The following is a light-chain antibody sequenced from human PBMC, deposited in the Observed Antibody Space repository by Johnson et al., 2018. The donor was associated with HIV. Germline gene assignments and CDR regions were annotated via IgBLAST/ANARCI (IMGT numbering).Light chain of an antibody. J-gene: IGLJ1*01. CDR2: EKN. CDR3: GTGDSSLSDSYV. V-gene: IGLV1-51*02. Sequence: QSVLTQPPSVSAAPGQKVTISCSGTSSNVGNNYVSWYQQFPGTAPKLLIYEKNKRPSGIPDRFSASKSGTSATLAITGLQTGDEADYYCGTGDSSLSDSYVCGTGTKVVAL. CDR1: SSNVGNNY.